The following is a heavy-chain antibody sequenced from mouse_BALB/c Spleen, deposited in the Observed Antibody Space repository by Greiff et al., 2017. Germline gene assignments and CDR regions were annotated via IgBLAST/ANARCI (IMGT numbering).Heavy chain of an antibody. CDR2: INPSSGYT. Sequence: QVQLKESGAELARPGASVKMSCKASGYTFTSYTMHWVKQRPGQGLEWIGYINPSSGYTNYNQKFKDKATLTADKSSSTAYMQLSSLTSEDSAVYYCARSFTVVGGYWGQGTTLTVSS. J-gene: IGHJ2*01. D-gene: IGHD1-1*01. CDR1: GYTFTSYT. CDR3: ARSFTVVGGY. V-gene: IGHV1-4*01.